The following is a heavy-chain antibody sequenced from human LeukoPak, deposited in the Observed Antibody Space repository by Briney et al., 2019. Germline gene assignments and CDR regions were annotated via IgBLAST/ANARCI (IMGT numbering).Heavy chain of an antibody. D-gene: IGHD3-16*02. V-gene: IGHV3-20*04. CDR2: INWNGGST. CDR3: AREGLRLGELSLIDAFDI. Sequence: GGSLRLSCAASGFTFDDYGMSWVRQAPGKGLEWVSGINWNGGSTGYADSVKGRFTISRDNAKNSLYLQMNSLRAEDTALYYCAREGLRLGELSLIDAFDIWGQGTMVTVSS. J-gene: IGHJ3*02. CDR1: GFTFDDYG.